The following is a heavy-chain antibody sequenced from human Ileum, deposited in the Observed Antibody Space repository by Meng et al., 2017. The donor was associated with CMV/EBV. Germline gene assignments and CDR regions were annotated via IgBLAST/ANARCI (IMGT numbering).Heavy chain of an antibody. V-gene: IGHV3-30-3*01. J-gene: IGHJ4*02. CDR2: VVNDGNKK. CDR3: ARDFDY. Sequence: QGQLVESGGGVVQPGRSLRLSCAASGLTFSNYEMHWVRQAPGKGLEWVTLVVNDGNKKYYADSVKGRFTISRDNSAKMVYLEMNNLRPEDTAIYYCARDFDYWGQGTLVTVSS. CDR1: GLTFSNYE.